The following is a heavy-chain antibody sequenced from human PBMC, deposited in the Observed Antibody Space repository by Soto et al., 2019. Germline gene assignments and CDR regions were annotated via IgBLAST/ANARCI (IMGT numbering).Heavy chain of an antibody. D-gene: IGHD3-22*01. CDR1: GYTFTSYG. CDR3: ARDRRYDSSGYYSHAFDI. V-gene: IGHV1-18*01. Sequence: ASVKVSCKASGYTFTSYGISWVRQAPGQGLEWMGWISAYNGNTNYVQKLQGRVTMTTDTSTSTAYMELRSLRSDDTAVYYCARDRRYDSSGYYSHAFDIWGQGTMVTVSS. J-gene: IGHJ3*02. CDR2: ISAYNGNT.